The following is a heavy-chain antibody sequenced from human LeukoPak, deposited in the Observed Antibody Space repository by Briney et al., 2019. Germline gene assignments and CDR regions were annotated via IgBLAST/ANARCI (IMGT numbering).Heavy chain of an antibody. Sequence: SETLSLTCTVSGGSISSYYWSWIRQSPGKGLEWIGFIYYSGSTNYNPSLKSRATISLDTSKNQLSLRLNSVTAADTAVYYCAARRDGYNNWYFDLWGRGTLVAVSS. CDR3: AARRDGYNNWYFDL. V-gene: IGHV4-59*01. CDR1: GGSISSYY. J-gene: IGHJ2*01. CDR2: IYYSGST. D-gene: IGHD5-24*01.